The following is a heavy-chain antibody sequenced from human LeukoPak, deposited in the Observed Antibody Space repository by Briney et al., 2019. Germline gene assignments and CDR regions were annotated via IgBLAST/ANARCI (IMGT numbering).Heavy chain of an antibody. CDR3: ARGTGYSSEAFDI. J-gene: IGHJ3*02. V-gene: IGHV3-48*03. D-gene: IGHD6-25*01. CDR1: GFTFSSYE. Sequence: GGSLRLSCAASGFTFSSYEMNWVRQAPGKGLEWVSYISSNAGTIYNADSVKGRFTISRDNAKNSLYLQMNSLRAEDTAVYYCARGTGYSSEAFDIWGQGTMVTVSS. CDR2: ISSNAGTI.